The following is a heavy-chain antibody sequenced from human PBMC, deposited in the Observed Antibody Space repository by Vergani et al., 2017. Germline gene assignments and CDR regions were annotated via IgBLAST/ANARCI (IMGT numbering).Heavy chain of an antibody. Sequence: EVQLVQSGAEVKKPGESLRISCKGSGYSFTSYWISWVRQMPGKGLEWMGRIDPSDSYTNYSPSFQGHVTISADKSISTADLQWSSLKASDTARYYCLMVVVPAAMLFWNWFDPWGQGTLVTVSS. CDR2: IDPSDSYT. D-gene: IGHD2-2*01. CDR1: GYSFTSYW. J-gene: IGHJ5*02. CDR3: LMVVVPAAMLFWNWFDP. V-gene: IGHV5-10-1*01.